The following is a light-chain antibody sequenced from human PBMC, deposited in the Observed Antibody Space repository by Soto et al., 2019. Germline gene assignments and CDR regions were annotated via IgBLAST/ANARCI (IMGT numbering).Light chain of an antibody. CDR3: CSYAGSYTYYV. V-gene: IGLV2-11*01. CDR1: SSDVGGYNY. J-gene: IGLJ1*01. Sequence: QSALTQPRSVSGSPGQSVTISCTGTSSDVGGYNYVSWYQQHPGKAPKLMIYDVSKRPSGVPDRFSGSKSVNTASLTISGLQAEDEADYYCCSYAGSYTYYVFGTGTKLTVL. CDR2: DVS.